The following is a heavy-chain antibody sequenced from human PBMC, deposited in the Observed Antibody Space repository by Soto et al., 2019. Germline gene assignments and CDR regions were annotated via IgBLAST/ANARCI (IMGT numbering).Heavy chain of an antibody. CDR2: INAGNGNT. CDR3: ARAGVGATPNDY. V-gene: IGHV1-3*01. D-gene: IGHD1-26*01. J-gene: IGHJ4*02. CDR1: GYTFTSYA. Sequence: GASVKVSCKASGYTFTSYAMHWVRQAPGQRLEWMGWINAGNGNTKYSQKFQGRVTITRDTSASTAYMELSSLRSEDTAVYYCARAGVGATPNDYWGRGTLVTVSS.